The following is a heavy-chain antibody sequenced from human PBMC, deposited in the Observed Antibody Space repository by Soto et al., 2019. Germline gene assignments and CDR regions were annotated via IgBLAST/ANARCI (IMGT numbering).Heavy chain of an antibody. J-gene: IGHJ4*02. V-gene: IGHV4-30-4*01. D-gene: IGHD4-17*01. CDR3: ARGGGEYDY. Sequence: PSETLSLTCTVSGDSISSGDYYWSWIRQPPGKGLEWIGYIYYTGSTYYNPSLKGRLSISVDTSKNQFSLSLHSVTAADTAVYYCARGGGEYDYWGPGTLVTVSS. CDR2: IYYTGST. CDR1: GDSISSGDYY.